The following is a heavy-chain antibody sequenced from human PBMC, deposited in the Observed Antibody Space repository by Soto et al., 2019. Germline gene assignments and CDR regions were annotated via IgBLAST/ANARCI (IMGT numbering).Heavy chain of an antibody. V-gene: IGHV1-69*01. CDR1: GGTFSSYA. D-gene: IGHD2-15*01. CDR2: IIPIFGTA. J-gene: IGHJ5*02. Sequence: QVQLVQSGAEVKKPGSSVKVSCKASGGTFSSYAISWVRQAPGQGLEWMGGIIPIFGTANYAQKFQGRVTITADESTSTVYIELSSLRSEDTAVYYCARGAYCSGGSCYPNWFDPWGQGTLVTVSS. CDR3: ARGAYCSGGSCYPNWFDP.